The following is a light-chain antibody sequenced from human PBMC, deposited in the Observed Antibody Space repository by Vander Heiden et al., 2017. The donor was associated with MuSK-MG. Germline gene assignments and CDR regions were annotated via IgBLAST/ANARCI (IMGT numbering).Light chain of an antibody. Sequence: EIVMTQSPAIVSVSLGDRATLPCRASESVSRNVAWFQQKPGQVPRLLIYAASSRASGIAARFSGSGSGTEFNLTISSLQSADFAVYYCQQYDNRPLSFGGGTKVEI. CDR3: QQYDNRPLS. CDR2: AAS. CDR1: ESVSRN. V-gene: IGKV3-15*01. J-gene: IGKJ4*01.